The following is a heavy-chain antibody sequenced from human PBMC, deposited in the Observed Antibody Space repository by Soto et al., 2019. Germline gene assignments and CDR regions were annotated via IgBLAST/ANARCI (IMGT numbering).Heavy chain of an antibody. CDR1: GFSFSDHG. D-gene: IGHD4-4*01. V-gene: IGHV3-30*18. CDR2: ISYDGRNK. Sequence: GGSLRLSCAASGFSFSDHGMHWVRQAPGKGLEWVAVISYDGRNKYYGDSVKGRFSISRDNSKNTLFLQMNSLTPEDTAVYFCAKDRAFSNSWYDHWGQGTLVTVSS. CDR3: AKDRAFSNSWYDH. J-gene: IGHJ4*02.